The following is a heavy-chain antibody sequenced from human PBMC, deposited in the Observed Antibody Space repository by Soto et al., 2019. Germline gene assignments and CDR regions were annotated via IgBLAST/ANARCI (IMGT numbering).Heavy chain of an antibody. CDR3: AHSSWRSSYYDSSGYYYDAFDI. Sequence: SGPTLVNPTQTLTLTCTFSGFSLSTSGVGVGWIRQPPGKALEWLALIYWNDDKRYSPSLKSRLTITKDTSKNQVVLTMTNMDPVDTATYYCAHSSWRSSYYDSSGYYYDAFDIWGQGTMVT. J-gene: IGHJ3*02. V-gene: IGHV2-5*01. CDR1: GFSLSTSGVG. CDR2: IYWNDDK. D-gene: IGHD3-22*01.